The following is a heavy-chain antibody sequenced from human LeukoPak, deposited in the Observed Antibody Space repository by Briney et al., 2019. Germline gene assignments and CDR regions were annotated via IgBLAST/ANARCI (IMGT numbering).Heavy chain of an antibody. Sequence: GRSLRLSCAACRFTFSSYWMSWVRQAPEKGLVWVANITQDGCEKYYVDSVKGRFTISRDNAKNSLYLQMNSLRAEDTAVYYCARDNYLVGATDYFDYWGQGTLVTVSS. V-gene: IGHV3-7*01. D-gene: IGHD1-26*01. J-gene: IGHJ4*02. CDR1: RFTFSSYW. CDR3: ARDNYLVGATDYFDY. CDR2: ITQDGCEK.